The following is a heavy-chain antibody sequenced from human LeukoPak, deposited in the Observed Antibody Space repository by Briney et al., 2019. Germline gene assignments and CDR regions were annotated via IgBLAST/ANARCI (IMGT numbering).Heavy chain of an antibody. Sequence: GGSLRLSCAASAFTFSNYAMSWVRQAPGKGLEWVSGISGSGDSTFYADSVKVRFTISIANSKKTLYLQLNSMRAETTAAYYYARDYGSGSFEFNYYFDYGGQRTVVTVS. CDR1: AFTFSNYA. V-gene: IGHV3-23*01. J-gene: IGHJ4*02. CDR3: ARDYGSGSFEFNYYFDY. D-gene: IGHD3-10*01. CDR2: ISGSGDST.